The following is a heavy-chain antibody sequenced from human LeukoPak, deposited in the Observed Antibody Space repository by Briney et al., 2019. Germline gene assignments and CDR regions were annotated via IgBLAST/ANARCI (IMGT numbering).Heavy chain of an antibody. V-gene: IGHV3-7*01. Sequence: GGSLRLSCAASGFTFSSYWMSWVRQAPGKGLEWVSNIKQDGREKYYVDSVKGRFTISRDNVKNSLYLQMNSLRAEDTAVYYCARGTTGYDWDFDYWGQGTLVTVSS. CDR1: GFTFSSYW. D-gene: IGHD5-12*01. J-gene: IGHJ4*02. CDR2: IKQDGREK. CDR3: ARGTTGYDWDFDY.